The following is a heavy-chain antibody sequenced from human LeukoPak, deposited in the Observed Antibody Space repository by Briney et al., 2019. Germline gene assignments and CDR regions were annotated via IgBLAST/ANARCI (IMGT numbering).Heavy chain of an antibody. J-gene: IGHJ3*02. D-gene: IGHD2-15*01. CDR2: IYYSGST. CDR3: ARLVYCSGGSCEPRLFDI. CDR1: GGSISSHY. V-gene: IGHV4-59*11. Sequence: PSETLSLTCTVSGGSISSHYWSWIRQPPGKGLEWIGYIYYSGSTNYNPSLKSRVTISVDTSKNQFSLKLSSVTAADTAVYYCARLVYCSGGSCEPRLFDIWGQGTMVTVSS.